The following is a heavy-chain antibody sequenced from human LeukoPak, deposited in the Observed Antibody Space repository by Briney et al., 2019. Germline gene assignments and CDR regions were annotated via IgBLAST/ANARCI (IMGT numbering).Heavy chain of an antibody. J-gene: IGHJ4*02. CDR3: ASLFSSGSYRWDFDY. D-gene: IGHD1-26*01. CDR2: IYYSGST. CDR1: GGSISSGGYY. Sequence: PPETLSLTRTVSGGSISSGGYYWSWIRQHPGKGLEWIGYIYYSGSTYYNPSLKSRVTISVDTSKNQFSLKLSSVTAADTAVYYCASLFSSGSYRWDFDYWGQGTLVTVSS. V-gene: IGHV4-31*03.